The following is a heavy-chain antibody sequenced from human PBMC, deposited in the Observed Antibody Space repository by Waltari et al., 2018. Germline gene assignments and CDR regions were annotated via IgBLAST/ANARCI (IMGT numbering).Heavy chain of an antibody. J-gene: IGHJ6*03. D-gene: IGHD1-1*01. CDR2: IKEDGSEK. CDR3: ARDENWNYYYMDV. Sequence: EVQLVESGGGLVQPGGSLRLSCAASGFTFSKFWMRWVRQAPGTGLGWVANIKEDGSEKHYVDAVKGRFTIARDNAKNSLYLQMNILEAEDTAVYYCARDENWNYYYMDVWGKGTTVTVSS. CDR1: GFTFSKFW. V-gene: IGHV3-7*01.